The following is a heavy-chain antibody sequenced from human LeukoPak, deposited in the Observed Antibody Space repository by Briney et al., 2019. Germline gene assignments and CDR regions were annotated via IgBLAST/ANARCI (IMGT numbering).Heavy chain of an antibody. D-gene: IGHD3-22*01. J-gene: IGHJ4*02. Sequence: PGGSLRLSCVASGFTFSSYAMSWVRQAPGKGLEWVSVISGSGGSTYYADSVKGRFTISRDNSKNTLFLQLNSLRAEDTARHYCAKGSKTFYYDSSGGWGQGTLVTVSS. CDR3: AKGSKTFYYDSSGG. CDR1: GFTFSSYA. CDR2: ISGSGGST. V-gene: IGHV3-23*01.